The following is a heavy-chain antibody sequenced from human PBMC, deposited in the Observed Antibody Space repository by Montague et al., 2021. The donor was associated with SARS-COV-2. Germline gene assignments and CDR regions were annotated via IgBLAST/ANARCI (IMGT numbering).Heavy chain of an antibody. CDR2: ISSSSSFI. Sequence: SLRLSCPASGFTFSRYSMNWVRQAPGKGLEWVSSISSSSSFIYYADSVKGRFTISRDNAKNSLYLQMNSLRAEDTAVYYCARSHELWFGENPQGPGAFDIWGQGTMVTVSS. J-gene: IGHJ3*02. V-gene: IGHV3-21*01. CDR3: ARSHELWFGENPQGPGAFDI. D-gene: IGHD3-10*01. CDR1: GFTFSRYS.